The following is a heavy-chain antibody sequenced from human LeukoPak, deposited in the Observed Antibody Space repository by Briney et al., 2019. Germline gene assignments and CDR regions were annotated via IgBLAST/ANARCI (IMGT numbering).Heavy chain of an antibody. CDR1: GYSISSGYY. D-gene: IGHD3-10*01. CDR2: IYHSGST. Sequence: SETLSLTCTVSGYSISSGYYWGWIRQPPGKGLEWIGSIYHSGSTYYNPSLKSRVTISVDTSKNQFSLKLSSVTAADTAVYYCARVGELSHYYYYYYMDVWGKGTTVTVSS. J-gene: IGHJ6*03. V-gene: IGHV4-38-2*02. CDR3: ARVGELSHYYYYYYMDV.